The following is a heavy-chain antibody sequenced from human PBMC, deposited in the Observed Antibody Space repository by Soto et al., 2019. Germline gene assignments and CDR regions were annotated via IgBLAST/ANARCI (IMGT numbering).Heavy chain of an antibody. CDR3: AKNGQPPYYYYGMDV. CDR1: GYTFSRYS. CDR2: ISGYNGDT. V-gene: IGHV1-18*01. J-gene: IGHJ6*02. Sequence: QGQLVQSGPEVKKPGASVKVSCKASGYTFSRYSISWVRQAPGQGLEWMGWISGYNGDTIYAQKVQGRVTMTIDTSTYTAYMELRSLTSDDTAIYYCAKNGQPPYYYYGMDVWGQGTTVSVSS. D-gene: IGHD2-8*01.